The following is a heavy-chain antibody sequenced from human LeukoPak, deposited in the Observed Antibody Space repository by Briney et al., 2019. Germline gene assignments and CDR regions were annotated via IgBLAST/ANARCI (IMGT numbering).Heavy chain of an antibody. D-gene: IGHD1-7*01. CDR1: GDSISNDDYY. CDR3: GRRSRSTWNYRRGDY. J-gene: IGHJ4*02. Sequence: SQTLSLTCTVSGDSISNDDYYWSWIRQPAGKGLEWIGRFSASGNSNYNPSLKSRLTISVDTSKNQFSLKLTSVTAADTAVYYCGRRSRSTWNYRRGDYWGQGTLVTVSS. V-gene: IGHV4-61*02. CDR2: FSASGNS.